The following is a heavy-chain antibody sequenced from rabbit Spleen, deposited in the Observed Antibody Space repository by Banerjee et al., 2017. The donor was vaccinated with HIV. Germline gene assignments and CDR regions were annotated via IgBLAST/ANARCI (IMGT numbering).Heavy chain of an antibody. J-gene: IGHJ4*01. CDR2: IYPDGSAST. CDR3: ARETWGSTGNYGL. D-gene: IGHD7-1*01. Sequence: QSLEESGGDMVKPGASLTLSCTASGFSFSSNYYICWVRQAPGKGPEWIGCIYPDGSASTAYASWAKGRFTISKTSSTTVTLQMTSLTAADTATYFCARETWGSTGNYGLWGPGTLVTVS. V-gene: IGHV1S40*01. CDR1: GFSFSSNYY.